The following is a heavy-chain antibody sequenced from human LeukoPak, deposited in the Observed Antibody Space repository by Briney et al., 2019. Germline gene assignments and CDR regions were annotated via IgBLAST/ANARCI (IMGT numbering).Heavy chain of an antibody. Sequence: PGGSLRLSCAASGFTFNSYSMNWVRQAPGKGLEWVSSSSSSSSYIYYADSVKGRFTISRDNAKNSLYLQMNSLRAEDTAVYYCARDWAITMVRGVPGFDIWGQGTMVTVSS. CDR1: GFTFNSYS. D-gene: IGHD3-10*01. V-gene: IGHV3-21*01. J-gene: IGHJ3*02. CDR3: ARDWAITMVRGVPGFDI. CDR2: SSSSSSYI.